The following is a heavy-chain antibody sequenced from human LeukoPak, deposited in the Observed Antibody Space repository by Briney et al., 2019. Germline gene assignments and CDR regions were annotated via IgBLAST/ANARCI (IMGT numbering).Heavy chain of an antibody. D-gene: IGHD1-26*01. J-gene: IGHJ3*02. CDR3: ANIVGATILVDAFDI. CDR1: GFTFDDYA. V-gene: IGHV3-9*01. Sequence: GGSLRLSCAASGFTFDDYAMHWVRHAPGKGLEWVSGISWNSGSIGYADSVKGRFTISRDNAKNSLYLQMNSLSAEDTALYYCANIVGATILVDAFDIWGQGTMVTVSS. CDR2: ISWNSGSI.